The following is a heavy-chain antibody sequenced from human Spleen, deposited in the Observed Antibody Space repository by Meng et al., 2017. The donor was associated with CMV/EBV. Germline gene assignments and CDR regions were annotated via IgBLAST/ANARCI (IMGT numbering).Heavy chain of an antibody. CDR3: ARTHYDSSGYSLDY. V-gene: IGHV1-2*02. D-gene: IGHD3-22*01. J-gene: IGHJ4*02. CDR2: INPNTGVT. CDR1: GYIFTDYY. Sequence: KVSCKASGYIFTDYYIRWVRQAPGQGLEWMGWINPNTGVTSYARKSQGRVTMTRDTSITTAYLEPDDTAVYYCARTHYDSSGYSLDYWGQGTLVTVSS.